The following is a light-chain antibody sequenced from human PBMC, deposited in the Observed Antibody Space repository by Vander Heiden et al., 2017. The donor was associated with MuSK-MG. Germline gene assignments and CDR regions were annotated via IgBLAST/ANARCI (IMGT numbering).Light chain of an antibody. V-gene: IGKV3-20*01. CDR1: QSVSNNY. CDR3: QQDGRSAIT. Sequence: EIVLTQSPGTLSLSPGERATLSCRASQSVSNNYLAWYQQKAGQAPRLLIHGASSRATGIPDRFSGSGSGTDFTLTITRLEPEDFAVYYCQQDGRSAITFGQGTRLEIK. J-gene: IGKJ5*01. CDR2: GAS.